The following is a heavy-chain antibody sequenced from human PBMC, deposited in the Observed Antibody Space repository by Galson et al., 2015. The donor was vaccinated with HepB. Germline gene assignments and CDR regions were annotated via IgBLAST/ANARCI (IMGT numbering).Heavy chain of an antibody. D-gene: IGHD2/OR15-2a*01. Sequence: SLRLSCAASGFTFSSYGMHWVRQAPDKGLEWVAVIWYDGSAKYYPDSLKGRFTISRDNSKSTLFLQMNGLTAEDTALYFCVRDKSRSFYFFDLWGRGALVTVSS. CDR1: GFTFSSYG. CDR2: IWYDGSAK. J-gene: IGHJ2*01. CDR3: VRDKSRSFYFFDL. V-gene: IGHV3-33*01.